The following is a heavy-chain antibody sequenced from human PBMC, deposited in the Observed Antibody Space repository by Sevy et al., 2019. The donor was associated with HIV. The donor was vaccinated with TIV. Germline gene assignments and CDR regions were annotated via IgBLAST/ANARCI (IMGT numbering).Heavy chain of an antibody. D-gene: IGHD3-3*01. V-gene: IGHV1-69*10. J-gene: IGHJ4*02. CDR1: GGTFSSYA. Sequence: ASVKVSCRASGGTFSSYAISWVGQAPGQGLEWMGGIIPILGIANYAQKFQGGVTITAGKSTSTAYMELSSLRSEDTAVYYCARGFITFGVLSHHDYWGQGTLVTVSS. CDR3: ARGFITFGVLSHHDY. CDR2: IIPILGIA.